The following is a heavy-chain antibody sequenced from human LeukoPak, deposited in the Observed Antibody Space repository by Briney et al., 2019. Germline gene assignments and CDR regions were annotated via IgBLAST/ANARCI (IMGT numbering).Heavy chain of an antibody. Sequence: TSETLSLTCAVSGGSISSNNWWGWVRQPPGKGLEWIGEIYHSGSPNYNPFLKSRVTISVDKSRNHFSLNRSSVTAADTAVYYCARVNINNWHSCDYWGQGTLVTVSS. J-gene: IGHJ4*02. CDR1: GGSISSNNW. V-gene: IGHV4-4*02. D-gene: IGHD1-1*01. CDR2: IYHSGSP. CDR3: ARVNINNWHSCDY.